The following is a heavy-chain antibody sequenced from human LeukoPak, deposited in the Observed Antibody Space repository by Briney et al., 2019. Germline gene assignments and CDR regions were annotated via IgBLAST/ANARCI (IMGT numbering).Heavy chain of an antibody. J-gene: IGHJ4*02. D-gene: IGHD5-12*01. V-gene: IGHV3-74*01. Sequence: GVSLRLSCAPSGFTFSSYRMHWVRHAPGEGRVWVSRINSDGRSTSYADSVRGRFTISRDNAKNTLYLQMNSVRAEDTAVYYCATVDVVATIPFDYWGQGTLVTVSS. CDR3: ATVDVVATIPFDY. CDR2: INSDGRST. CDR1: GFTFSSYR.